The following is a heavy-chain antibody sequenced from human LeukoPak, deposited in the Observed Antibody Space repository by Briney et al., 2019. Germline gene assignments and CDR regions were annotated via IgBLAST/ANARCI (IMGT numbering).Heavy chain of an antibody. Sequence: GASVKVSCKASGGTFSSYAISWVRQAPGQGLEWMGRIIPILGIANYAQKFQGRVTITADKSTSTAYMELSSLRSEDTAVYYCARRRVTDYGMDVWGQGTTVTVSS. J-gene: IGHJ6*02. CDR1: GGTFSSYA. D-gene: IGHD2-21*02. CDR3: ARRRVTDYGMDV. CDR2: IIPILGIA. V-gene: IGHV1-69*04.